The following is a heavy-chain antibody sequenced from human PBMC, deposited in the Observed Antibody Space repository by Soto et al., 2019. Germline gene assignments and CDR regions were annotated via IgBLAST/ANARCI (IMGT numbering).Heavy chain of an antibody. CDR2: ISYDGSNK. Sequence: QVQLVESGGGVVQPGRSLRLSCAASGFTFSSYGMHWVRQAPGKGLEWVAVISYDGSNKYYADSVKGRFTISRDNSKNATYLQMMGLRAEDTGAYYCAKYLKWITMVRGVIRRYGMAVWGQGTTATVSS. D-gene: IGHD3-10*01. V-gene: IGHV3-30*18. CDR1: GFTFSSYG. J-gene: IGHJ6*02. CDR3: AKYLKWITMVRGVIRRYGMAV.